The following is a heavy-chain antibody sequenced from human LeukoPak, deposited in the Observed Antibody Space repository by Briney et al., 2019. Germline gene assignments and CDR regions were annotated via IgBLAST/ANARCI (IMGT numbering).Heavy chain of an antibody. Sequence: SETLSLTCTVSGDSISSYYWSWIRQPAGKGLEWIGPIYTSGSTNYNPSLKSRVTISVDTSKNQFSLKLSSVTAADTAVYYCARGGIERLWFGELLLSSVDYWGQGTLVTVSS. CDR1: GDSISSYY. CDR3: ARGGIERLWFGELLLSSVDY. CDR2: IYTSGST. D-gene: IGHD3-10*01. J-gene: IGHJ4*02. V-gene: IGHV4-4*07.